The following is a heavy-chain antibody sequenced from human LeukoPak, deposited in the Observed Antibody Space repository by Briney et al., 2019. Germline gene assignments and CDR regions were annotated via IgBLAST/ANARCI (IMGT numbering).Heavy chain of an antibody. V-gene: IGHV4-39*01. CDR3: ARLKGVPAADY. J-gene: IGHJ4*02. CDR1: GGSISSTSYY. CDR2: IFYSGSP. Sequence: SETLSLTCTVSGGSISSTSYYWGWIRQPPGKGLEWIGSIFYSGSPYYNPSLKSRVTISVDTSKNQFSLKLTSVTAADTAMYYRARLKGVPAADYWGQGTLVTVSS. D-gene: IGHD2-2*01.